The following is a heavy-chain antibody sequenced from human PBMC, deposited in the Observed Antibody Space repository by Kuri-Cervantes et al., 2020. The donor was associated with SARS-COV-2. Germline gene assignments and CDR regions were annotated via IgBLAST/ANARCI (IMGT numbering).Heavy chain of an antibody. J-gene: IGHJ6*02. CDR1: GYTFTGYY. D-gene: IGHD1/OR15-1a*01. CDR3: ARGTNINYYGTDV. V-gene: IGHV1-2*04. Sequence: ASVKVSCKASGYTFTGYYMHWVRQAPGQGLEWMGWINPNSGGTNYAQKFQGWVTMTRDTSISTAYMELSRLRSDDTAVYYCARGTNINYYGTDVWGQGTTVTVSS. CDR2: INPNSGGT.